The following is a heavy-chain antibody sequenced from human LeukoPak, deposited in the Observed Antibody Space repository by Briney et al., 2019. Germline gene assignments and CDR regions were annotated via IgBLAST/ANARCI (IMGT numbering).Heavy chain of an antibody. CDR3: ARGGNIVVGYFDY. CDR2: IYHSGST. V-gene: IGHV4-30-2*01. Sequence: SETLSLTCTVSGGSISSGGYYWSWIRQPPGKGLEWIGYIYHSGSTYYNPSLKSRVTISVDRSKNRFSLKLSSVTAADTAVYYCARGGNIVVGYFDYWGQGTLVTVSS. J-gene: IGHJ4*02. CDR1: GGSISSGGYY. D-gene: IGHD2-2*01.